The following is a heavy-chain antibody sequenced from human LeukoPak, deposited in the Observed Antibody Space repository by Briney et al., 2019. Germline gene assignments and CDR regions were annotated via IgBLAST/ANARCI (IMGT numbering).Heavy chain of an antibody. CDR3: ARALTINWFDP. D-gene: IGHD3-3*01. CDR2: INHSGST. V-gene: IGHV4-34*01. J-gene: IGHJ5*02. Sequence: SETLSLTCAVYGGSFSGYYWSWIRQPPGKGLEWIGEINHSGSTNYNPSLKSRVTISVDTSKNQFSLKLSSVTAADTAVYYCARALTINWFDPWGQGTLVTVSS. CDR1: GGSFSGYY.